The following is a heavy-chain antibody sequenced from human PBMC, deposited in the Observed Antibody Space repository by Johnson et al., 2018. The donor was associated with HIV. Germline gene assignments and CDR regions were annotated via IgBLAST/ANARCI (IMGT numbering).Heavy chain of an antibody. D-gene: IGHD3-3*01. CDR3: ARGAPWSGSDAFDI. CDR1: GFTFSSYA. J-gene: IGHJ3*02. V-gene: IGHV3-30*04. Sequence: RLSCAASGFTFSSYAMHWVRQAPGKGLEWVAVISYDGSNKYYADSVKGRFTISRDNSKNTLYLQMNSLRAEDTAVYYGARGAPWSGSDAFDIWGQGTMVTVSS. CDR2: ISYDGSNK.